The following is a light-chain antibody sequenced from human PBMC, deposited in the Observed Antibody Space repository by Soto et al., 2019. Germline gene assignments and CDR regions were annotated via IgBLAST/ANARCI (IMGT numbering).Light chain of an antibody. CDR1: QSISSW. J-gene: IGKJ2*01. V-gene: IGKV1-5*03. CDR2: KAS. CDR3: QQYNSYPST. Sequence: DIQMTQSPSTLSASVGDRVTITCRASQSISSWLAWYQQKPGKAPKLLIYKASSLESGVPSRFSGSGSGTEFTLTISSLQPVDFATYYCQQYNSYPSTFGQGTKLEIK.